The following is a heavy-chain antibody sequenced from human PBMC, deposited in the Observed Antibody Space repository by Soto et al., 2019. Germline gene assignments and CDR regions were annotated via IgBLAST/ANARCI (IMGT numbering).Heavy chain of an antibody. D-gene: IGHD2-15*01. CDR2: INSDGSST. V-gene: IGHV3-74*01. J-gene: IGHJ6*02. CDR3: ARGPEDIVVVVAAAHTPPGHMDV. Sequence: EVQLVESGGGLVQPGGSLRLSCAASGFTFSSYWMHWVRQAPGKGLVWVSRINSDGSSTSYADSVKGRFTISRDNAKNTLYLQMNSLRAEDTAVYYCARGPEDIVVVVAAAHTPPGHMDVWGQGTTVTVSS. CDR1: GFTFSSYW.